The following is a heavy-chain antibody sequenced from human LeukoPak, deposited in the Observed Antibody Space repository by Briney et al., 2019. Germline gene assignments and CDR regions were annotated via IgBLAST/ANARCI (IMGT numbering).Heavy chain of an antibody. J-gene: IGHJ4*02. Sequence: PSETLSLTCTVSGGSISSSSYYWGWIRQPPGKGLERIGSIYYSGSTYSNPSLKSRVTISVDTSKNQFSLKLSSVTAADTAVYYCASGVDYYDSSGYYPDYWGQGTLVTVSS. D-gene: IGHD3-22*01. CDR2: IYYSGST. CDR3: ASGVDYYDSSGYYPDY. CDR1: GGSISSSSYY. V-gene: IGHV4-39*01.